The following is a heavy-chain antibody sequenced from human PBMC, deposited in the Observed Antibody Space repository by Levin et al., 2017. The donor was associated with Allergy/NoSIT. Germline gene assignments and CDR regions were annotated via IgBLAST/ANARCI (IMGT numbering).Heavy chain of an antibody. V-gene: IGHV3-23*01. CDR3: AKKQGGTTGFSFDV. Sequence: PGGSLRLSCAASRFTFTNYAMSWVRQAPGKGLEWVSVITGTGGNSYYGDSVKGRFTVSRDNFKDTLYLELNSLRAEDTAIYYCAKKQGGTTGFSFDVWGQGTMVTVSS. J-gene: IGHJ3*01. CDR1: RFTFTNYA. CDR2: ITGTGGNS. D-gene: IGHD1-14*01.